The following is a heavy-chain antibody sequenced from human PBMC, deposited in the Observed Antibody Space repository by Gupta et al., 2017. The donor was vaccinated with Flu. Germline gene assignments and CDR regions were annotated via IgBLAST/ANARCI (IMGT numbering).Heavy chain of an antibody. CDR2: IYSGGST. D-gene: IGHD6-13*01. V-gene: IGHV3-53*02. CDR1: GFTVSSNY. J-gene: IGHJ4*02. Sequence: EVQLVETGGGLIQPGGSLRLSCAASGFTVSSNYMSWVRQAPGKGLEWVSVIYSGGSTYYADSVKGRFTISRDNSKNTLYLQMNSLRAEDTAVYYCARDGEGGSSSWSYWGQGTLVTVSS. CDR3: ARDGEGGSSSWSY.